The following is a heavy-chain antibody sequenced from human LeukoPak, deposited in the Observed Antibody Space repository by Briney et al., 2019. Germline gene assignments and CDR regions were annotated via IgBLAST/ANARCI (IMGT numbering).Heavy chain of an antibody. CDR1: GGSISSYY. Sequence: SETLSLTCTVSGGSISSYYWSWIRQPPGEGLEWIGNVYYSGSTNYNPSLESRVTISVDTSKNYFSLKLNSVTAADTAVYYCARQGTSSYPADYWGQGTLVTVSS. D-gene: IGHD2-8*01. CDR2: VYYSGST. V-gene: IGHV4-59*08. J-gene: IGHJ4*02. CDR3: ARQGTSSYPADY.